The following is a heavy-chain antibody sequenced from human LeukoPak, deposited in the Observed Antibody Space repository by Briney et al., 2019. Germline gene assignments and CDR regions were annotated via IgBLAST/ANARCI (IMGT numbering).Heavy chain of an antibody. CDR1: GFTFSSYA. V-gene: IGHV3-64*04. J-gene: IGHJ4*02. CDR2: ISSNGATT. Sequence: GGSLRLSCSASGFTFSSYAMHWVRQAPGKGLEYVSAISSNGATTYYADSVKGRFTISRDNAKNTLYLQMTILTAEDTAVYYCARVGKSGSYYYFDYWGQGTLVTVSS. D-gene: IGHD1-26*01. CDR3: ARVGKSGSYYYFDY.